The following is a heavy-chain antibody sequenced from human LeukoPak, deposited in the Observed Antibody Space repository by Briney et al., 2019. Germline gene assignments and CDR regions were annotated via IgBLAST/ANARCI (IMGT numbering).Heavy chain of an antibody. CDR3: VRVRRIDYGANPEGDV. CDR1: GGSISNYY. CDR2: KSVSGHT. Sequence: SETLSLTCTVSGGSISNYYWNWIRQPAGKGLEWIGRKSVSGHTNYSPSLESRVTMSVDTSKNQFSLRLNSVTTADTAVYYCVRVRRIDYGANPEGDVWGKGITVIVSS. V-gene: IGHV4-4*07. D-gene: IGHD4/OR15-4a*01. J-gene: IGHJ6*04.